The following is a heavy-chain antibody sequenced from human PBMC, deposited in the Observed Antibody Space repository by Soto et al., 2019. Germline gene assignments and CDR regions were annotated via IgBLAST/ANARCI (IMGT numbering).Heavy chain of an antibody. CDR1: GFSLTTSGMG. CDR3: VHRPPCCTTMTCWASIDY. D-gene: IGHD3-22*01. J-gene: IGHJ4*02. Sequence: QITLEESGPTLLKPTQTLTLTCTVSGFSLTTSGMGVGWIRQPPGKALEWLALIYWDDDKRYRPSLKNRLTITKDTSSDQVVLTLTNVDPMDTGTYYCVHRPPCCTTMTCWASIDYWGQGTLVTVSS. V-gene: IGHV2-5*02. CDR2: IYWDDDK.